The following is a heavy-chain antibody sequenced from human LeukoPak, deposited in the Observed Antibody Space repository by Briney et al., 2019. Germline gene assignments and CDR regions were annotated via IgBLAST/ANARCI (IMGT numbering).Heavy chain of an antibody. J-gene: IGHJ3*02. D-gene: IGHD3-22*01. V-gene: IGHV1-8*01. CDR2: MNPNSGNT. CDR1: GYTFTSYD. Sequence: ASVKVSCKASGYTFTSYDINWVRQATGQGLKWMGWMNPNSGNTGYAQKFQGRVTMTRNTSISTAYMELSSLRSEDTAVYYCARAGAYYYDSSGNDAFDIWGQGTMVTVSS. CDR3: ARAGAYYYDSSGNDAFDI.